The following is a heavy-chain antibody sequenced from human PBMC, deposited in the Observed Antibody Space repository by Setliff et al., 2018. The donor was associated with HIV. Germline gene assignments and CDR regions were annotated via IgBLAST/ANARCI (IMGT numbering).Heavy chain of an antibody. CDR1: GFTFDRYT. D-gene: IGHD3-22*01. CDR2: ISSSSNYI. Sequence: PGGSLRLSCAASGFTFDRYTIHWVRQAPGKGMEWVSSISSSSNYIYYADSVRGRFTISRDNAKNSLYLQMNSLRSEDTAMYYCARVPPDRGGYSIFDSWGQGTLVTVSS. J-gene: IGHJ4*02. CDR3: ARVPPDRGGYSIFDS. V-gene: IGHV3-21*04.